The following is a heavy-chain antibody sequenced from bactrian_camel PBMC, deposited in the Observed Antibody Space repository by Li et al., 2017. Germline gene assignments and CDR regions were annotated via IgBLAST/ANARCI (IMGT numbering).Heavy chain of an antibody. D-gene: IGHD6*01. CDR1: VNSAC. V-gene: IGHV3S55*01. J-gene: IGHJ4*01. CDR3: AHNVSSSWSAYKY. CDR2: LGEAGDT. Sequence: HVQLVESGGGSVQAGGSLRLSCVYTVNSACMGWFRQVPGKEGEGVASLGEAGDTNYADSVKGRFTVSRDNAKNTLYLQLNNLKTEDTAMYYCAHNVSSSWSAYKYWGQGTQVTVS.